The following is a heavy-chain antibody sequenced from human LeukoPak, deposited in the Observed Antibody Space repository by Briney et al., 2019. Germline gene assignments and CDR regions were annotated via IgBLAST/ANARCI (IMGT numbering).Heavy chain of an antibody. V-gene: IGHV1-46*01. CDR3: ARGKVVTMVRGVIITYFDY. J-gene: IGHJ4*02. D-gene: IGHD3-10*01. CDR2: IIPSDGST. CDR1: GYTFTGYY. Sequence: VASVKVSCKASGYTFTGYYIHWVRQAPGQGLEWMGIIIPSDGSTSYAQKFQGRVTMTRDTSTSTVYMELSSLRSEDTAVYYCARGKVVTMVRGVIITYFDYWGQGTLVTVSS.